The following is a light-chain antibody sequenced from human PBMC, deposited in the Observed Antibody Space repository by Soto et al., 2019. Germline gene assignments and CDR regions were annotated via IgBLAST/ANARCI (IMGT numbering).Light chain of an antibody. CDR3: QQRSNWPKT. Sequence: SVFTHSPSTLSLSSGERATLSCRASQSVSSSYLAWYQQKPGQAPRLLIYGASSRATGIPDRFSGSGSGTDFTLTISSLEPEDFAVYYCQQRSNWPKTFGQGTKVDIK. CDR1: QSVSSSY. V-gene: IGKV3D-20*02. CDR2: GAS. J-gene: IGKJ1*01.